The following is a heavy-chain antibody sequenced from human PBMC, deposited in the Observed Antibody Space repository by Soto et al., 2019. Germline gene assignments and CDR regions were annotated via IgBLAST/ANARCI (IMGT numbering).Heavy chain of an antibody. V-gene: IGHV4-30-4*01. D-gene: IGHD2-2*01. CDR3: ARSTPSRVCSRTSSFLGAILDY. J-gene: IGHJ4*02. CDR1: GDSIGSGNQY. CDR2: IFSSGTT. Sequence: PSETLSLTCTVSGDSIGSGNQYWSWIRQAPGRGLEWIGYIFSSGTTYYNPSLKSRLTMSLDTSQNQFSRKLSSVTAADTAVYYCARSTPSRVCSRTSSFLGAILDYWGQGTLVTVSS.